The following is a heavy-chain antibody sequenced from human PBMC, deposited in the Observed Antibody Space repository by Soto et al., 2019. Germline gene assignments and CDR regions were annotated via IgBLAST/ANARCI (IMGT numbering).Heavy chain of an antibody. J-gene: IGHJ4*02. Sequence: PSETLSLTCTVSGGSSSSYYWSCIRQPPGKGLEWIGYIYYSVSTNYNPSLKSRVTISVDTSKNQFSLKLSSVTAADTAVYYCASHETLHGDSDYWGQGTLVTVSS. CDR1: GGSSSSYY. CDR3: ASHETLHGDSDY. V-gene: IGHV4-59*08. CDR2: IYYSVST. D-gene: IGHD4-17*01.